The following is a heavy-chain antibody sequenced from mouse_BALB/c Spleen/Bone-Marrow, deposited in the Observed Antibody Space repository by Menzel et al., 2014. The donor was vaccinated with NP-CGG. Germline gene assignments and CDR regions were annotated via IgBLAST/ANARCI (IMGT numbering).Heavy chain of an antibody. J-gene: IGHJ4*01. V-gene: IGHV1S56*01. CDR3: ARDSMDY. Sequence: VKVVESGPELVKPGASVRISCKASGYTFTSYYIHWVKQRPGQGLEWIGWIFPGNVNTKYNEKFKGKATLTAGKSSSTAYMQLSSLTSEDSAVYFCARDSMDYWGQGTSVTVSS. CDR1: GYTFTSYY. CDR2: IFPGNVNT.